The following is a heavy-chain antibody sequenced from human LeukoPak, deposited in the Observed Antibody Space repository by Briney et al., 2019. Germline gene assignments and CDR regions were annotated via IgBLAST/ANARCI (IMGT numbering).Heavy chain of an antibody. CDR3: AREGSVWGSYRLYYYYMDV. CDR1: GYTFTGYY. Sequence: ASVKVSCKASGYTFTGYYMHWVRQAPGQGLEWMGWINPNSGGTNYAQKFQGRVTMTRDTSISTAYMELSRLRSDDTAVYYCAREGSVWGSYRLYYYYMDVWGKGTTVTVSS. J-gene: IGHJ6*03. V-gene: IGHV1-2*02. D-gene: IGHD3-16*02. CDR2: INPNSGGT.